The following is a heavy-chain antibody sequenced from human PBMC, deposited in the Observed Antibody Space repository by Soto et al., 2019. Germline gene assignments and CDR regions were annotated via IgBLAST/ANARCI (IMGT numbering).Heavy chain of an antibody. Sequence: QPGGSLRLSCEASGFTFRSSWMSWVRQAPGKGLEWVSYIKPDGSETYYVDSVRGRFTISRDNSKNTLYLQMNSLRAEDTAIYYCAKAREVTLVRISLAQWGQGTLVTVSS. D-gene: IGHD3-10*01. V-gene: IGHV3-7*03. CDR1: GFTFRSSW. CDR3: AKAREVTLVRISLAQ. CDR2: IKPDGSET. J-gene: IGHJ4*02.